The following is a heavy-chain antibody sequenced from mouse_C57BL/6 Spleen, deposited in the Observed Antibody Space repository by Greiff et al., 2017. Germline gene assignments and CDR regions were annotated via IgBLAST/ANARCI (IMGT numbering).Heavy chain of an antibody. J-gene: IGHJ2*01. CDR2: IRNKANGYTT. CDR3: ARYRPISFDD. V-gene: IGHV7-3*01. Sequence: DVKLVESGGGLVQPGGSLSLSCAASGFTFTDYYMSWVRQPPGKALEWLGFIRNKANGYTTEYSASVKGRFTISRDNSQSILYLQMNALRAEDSATYYCARYRPISFDDWGQGTTLTVSS. CDR1: GFTFTDYY.